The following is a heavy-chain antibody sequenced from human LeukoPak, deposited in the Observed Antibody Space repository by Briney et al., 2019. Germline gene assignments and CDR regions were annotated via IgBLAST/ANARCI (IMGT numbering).Heavy chain of an antibody. J-gene: IGHJ4*02. Sequence: ASVKVSCKASGYTFTGYYMHWVRQAPGQGLEWMGWINPNSGGTKYAQKFEGRVTMTRDTSISTAYMELSRLRSDDTAVYYCARGYVVVPAAISDYWGQGTLVTVSS. D-gene: IGHD2-2*01. V-gene: IGHV1-2*02. CDR2: INPNSGGT. CDR3: ARGYVVVPAAISDY. CDR1: GYTFTGYY.